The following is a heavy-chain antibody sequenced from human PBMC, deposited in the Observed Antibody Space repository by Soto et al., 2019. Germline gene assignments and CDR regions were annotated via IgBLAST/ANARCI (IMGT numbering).Heavy chain of an antibody. CDR2: IYYSGST. CDR3: ARQRVDSVVPAAIYFDY. V-gene: IGHV4-39*01. D-gene: IGHD2-2*01. J-gene: IGHJ4*02. Sequence: SETLSLTCTVSGGSISSSSYYWGWIRQPPGKGLEWIGSIYYSGSTYYNPSLKSRVTISVDTSKNQFSLKLSSMTAADTAVYYCARQRVDSVVPAAIYFDYWGQGTLVTVSS. CDR1: GGSISSSSYY.